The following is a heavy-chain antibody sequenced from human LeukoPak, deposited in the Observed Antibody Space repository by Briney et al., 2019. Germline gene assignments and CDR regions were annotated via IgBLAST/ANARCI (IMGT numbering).Heavy chain of an antibody. CDR3: ATQKYYYDGSGPSFDY. D-gene: IGHD3-22*01. V-gene: IGHV3-66*04. J-gene: IGHJ4*02. CDR2: IYSGGST. Sequence: GGSLRLSCAASGFTVPDNYMNWVRQSSGKGLEWVSVIYSGGSTYYADSVKGRFTISRDNSKNTLYLQMNSLRAEDTAVYCCATQKYYYDGSGPSFDYWGQGTLVTVSS. CDR1: GFTVPDNY.